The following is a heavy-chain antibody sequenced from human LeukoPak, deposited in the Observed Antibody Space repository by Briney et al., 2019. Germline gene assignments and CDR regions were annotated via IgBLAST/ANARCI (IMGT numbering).Heavy chain of an antibody. D-gene: IGHD3-10*01. Sequence: SETLSLTCAVYGGTFSGYYWSWIRQPPGKGLEWIGEINHSGSTNYNPSLKSRVTISVDTSKNQFSLKLSSVTAADTAVYYCARGRYYGSGSDYWGQGTLVTVSS. J-gene: IGHJ4*02. CDR2: INHSGST. CDR3: ARGRYYGSGSDY. V-gene: IGHV4-34*01. CDR1: GGTFSGYY.